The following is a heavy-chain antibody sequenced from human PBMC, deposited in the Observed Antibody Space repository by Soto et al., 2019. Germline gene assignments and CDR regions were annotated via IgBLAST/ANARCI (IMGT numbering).Heavy chain of an antibody. CDR3: AKDAHYYDSSGYPLRYYYYGMDV. CDR2: ISYDGSNK. J-gene: IGHJ6*02. D-gene: IGHD3-22*01. Sequence: PGGSLRLSCAASGFTFSSYGMHWVRQAPGKGLEWVAVISYDGSNKYYADSVKGRFTISRDNSKNTLYLQMNSLRAEDTAVYYCAKDAHYYDSSGYPLRYYYYGMDVWGQGTTVTVSS. V-gene: IGHV3-30*18. CDR1: GFTFSSYG.